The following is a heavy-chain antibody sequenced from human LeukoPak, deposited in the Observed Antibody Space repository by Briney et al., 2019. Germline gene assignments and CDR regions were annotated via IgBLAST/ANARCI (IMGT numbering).Heavy chain of an antibody. CDR3: ASLPGQLALDY. D-gene: IGHD6-13*01. Sequence: SETLSLTCAVYGGSFSGYYWSWIRQPPGKGLEWIGEINHSGSTNYNPSLKSRVTISVDTSKNQFSLKLSSVTAADTAVYYCASLPGQLALDYWGQGTLVTVSS. J-gene: IGHJ4*02. CDR1: GGSFSGYY. V-gene: IGHV4-34*01. CDR2: INHSGST.